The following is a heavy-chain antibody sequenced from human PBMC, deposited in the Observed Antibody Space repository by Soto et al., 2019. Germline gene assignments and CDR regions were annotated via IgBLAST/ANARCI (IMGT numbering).Heavy chain of an antibody. Sequence: QVQLQESGPGLVKPSGTLSLTCAVSGGSISSSNWWSWVRQPPGKGLEWIGEIYHSGSTNYNPSLKSRVTVSVDKSKNQFPLNLSSVTAADTAVYYCARGRRESRGIVVTPRFDYWGQGTLVTVSS. V-gene: IGHV4-4*02. CDR1: GGSISSSNW. J-gene: IGHJ4*02. CDR2: IYHSGST. D-gene: IGHD2-21*01. CDR3: ARGRRESRGIVVTPRFDY.